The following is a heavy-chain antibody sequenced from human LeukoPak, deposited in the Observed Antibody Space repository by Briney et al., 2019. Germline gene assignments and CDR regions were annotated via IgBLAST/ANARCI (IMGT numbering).Heavy chain of an antibody. V-gene: IGHV3-21*01. CDR3: ARGPGSSMWYVTLEGGYYFDY. CDR1: KFTFSDYS. Sequence: GGSLRLSCAASKFTFSDYSMSWVRQAPGKGLEWVSSISSIRNYIYYADSVKGRFTVSRDNAKNSLYLQMNSLRAEDTAVYYCARGPGSSMWYVTLEGGYYFDYWGQGTLVTVSS. D-gene: IGHD6-13*01. CDR2: ISSIRNYI. J-gene: IGHJ4*02.